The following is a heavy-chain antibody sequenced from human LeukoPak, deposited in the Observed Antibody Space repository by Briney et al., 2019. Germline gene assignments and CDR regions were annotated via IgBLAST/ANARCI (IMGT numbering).Heavy chain of an antibody. CDR1: GYTFTSYG. Sequence: ASAKVSCKASGYTFTSYGISWVRQAPGQGLEWMGWISAYNGNTNYAQKLQGRVTMTTDTSTSTAYMELRSLRSDDTAVYYCARVDCSGGSCYSGFDYWGQGTLVTVSS. CDR3: ARVDCSGGSCYSGFDY. D-gene: IGHD2-15*01. J-gene: IGHJ4*02. CDR2: ISAYNGNT. V-gene: IGHV1-18*01.